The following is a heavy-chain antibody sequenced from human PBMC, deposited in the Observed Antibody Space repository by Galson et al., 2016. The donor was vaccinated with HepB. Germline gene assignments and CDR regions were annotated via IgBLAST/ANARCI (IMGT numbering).Heavy chain of an antibody. CDR3: ARDPQYQLTNYYYYGMDV. CDR1: GFTLNSYA. D-gene: IGHD2-2*01. Sequence: SLRLSCAASGFTLNSYAMHWVRRAPGKGLEWVAIIWYDGSDKYYEDSVKGRFTISRDNSKNTLYLQMNSLRAEDTAVYYCARDPQYQLTNYYYYGMDVWGQGTTVTV. CDR2: IWYDGSDK. J-gene: IGHJ6*02. V-gene: IGHV3-33*08.